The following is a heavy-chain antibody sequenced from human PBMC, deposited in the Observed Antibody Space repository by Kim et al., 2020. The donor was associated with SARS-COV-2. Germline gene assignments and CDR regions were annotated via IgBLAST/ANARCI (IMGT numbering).Heavy chain of an antibody. CDR3: ARRLTPGEFRAVADYYYYYGMDV. J-gene: IGHJ6*02. V-gene: IGHV3-30*04. CDR2: ISYDGSNK. Sequence: GGSLRLSCTASGFTFSSYAMHWVRQAPGKGLEWVAVISYDGSNKYYADSVKGRFTISRDNSKNTLYLQMNSLRAEDTAVYYCARRLTPGEFRAVADYYYYYGMDVWGQGTTVTVSS. CDR1: GFTFSSYA. D-gene: IGHD6-19*01.